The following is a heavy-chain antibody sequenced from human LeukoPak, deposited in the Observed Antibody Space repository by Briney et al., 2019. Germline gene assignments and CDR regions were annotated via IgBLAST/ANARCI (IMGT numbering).Heavy chain of an antibody. D-gene: IGHD5-12*01. V-gene: IGHV4-38-2*02. CDR2: IYHSGST. CDR1: GYSISSGYY. J-gene: IGHJ6*03. Sequence: SETLSLTCTVSGYSISSGYYWGWIRQPPGKGLEWIGSIYHSGSTYYNPSLKSRVTISVDMSKNQFSLKLSSVTAADTAVYYCASGESGYDSNYYYYMDVWGKGTTVTVSS. CDR3: ASGESGYDSNYYYYMDV.